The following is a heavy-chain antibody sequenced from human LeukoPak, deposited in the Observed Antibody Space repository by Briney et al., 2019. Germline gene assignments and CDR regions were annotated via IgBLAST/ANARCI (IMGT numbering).Heavy chain of an antibody. V-gene: IGHV1-2*02. CDR2: INPKTDYT. CDR3: AVAPGDF. CDR1: GYAFTDYY. J-gene: IGHJ4*02. D-gene: IGHD2-21*01. Sequence: GASVKVSCKASGYAFTDYYIHWVRQAPGQGLEWMGWINPKTDYTYYAQKFQGRVTLTKDTSINTVYMELSSLTSDDTGFFYCAVAPGDFWGQGILVTVSS.